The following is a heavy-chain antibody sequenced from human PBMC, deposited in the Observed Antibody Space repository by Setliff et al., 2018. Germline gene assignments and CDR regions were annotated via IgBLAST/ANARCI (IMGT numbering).Heavy chain of an antibody. CDR3: ARVESMVRGKNILRHFDY. D-gene: IGHD3-10*01. Sequence: ASVKVSCKASGYIFTDYGVTWVRQAPGQGLEWMGWVTVYNGNTKYAQNLQGRLTLTTDIATSTAYMELGSLTTDDTAVYYCARVESMVRGKNILRHFDYWGQGIQVTVSS. J-gene: IGHJ4*02. CDR2: VTVYNGNT. CDR1: GYIFTDYG. V-gene: IGHV1-18*01.